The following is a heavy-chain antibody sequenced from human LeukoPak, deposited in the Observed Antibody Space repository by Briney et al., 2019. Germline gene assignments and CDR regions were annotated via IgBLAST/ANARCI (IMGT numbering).Heavy chain of an antibody. CDR2: IKSKTDGGTA. D-gene: IGHD3-10*01. Sequence: GGSLRLSCAASGFTFSNAWLNWVRQAPGKGLEWVGCIKSKTDGGTADYAAPVKGRFTISRDDSKNTLYLQMNSLKTEDTAVYYCTTPGIDYSYCWGQGTLVTVSS. CDR3: TTPGIDYSYC. J-gene: IGHJ4*02. CDR1: GFTFSNAW. V-gene: IGHV3-15*07.